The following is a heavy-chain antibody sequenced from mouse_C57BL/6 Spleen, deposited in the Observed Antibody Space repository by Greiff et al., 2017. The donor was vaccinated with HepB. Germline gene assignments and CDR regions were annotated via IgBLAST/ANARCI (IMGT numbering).Heavy chain of an antibody. CDR2: INPYNGGT. V-gene: IGHV1-19*01. J-gene: IGHJ3*01. CDR1: GYTFTDYY. D-gene: IGHD2-4*01. Sequence: EVQLQQSGPVLVKPGASVKMSCKASGYTFTDYYMNWVKQSHGKSLEWIGVINPYNGGTSYNQKFKGKATLTVDKSSSTAYMELNSLTSEDSEVYYWARNYYDYDWCAYWGQGTLVTVSA. CDR3: ARNYYDYDWCAY.